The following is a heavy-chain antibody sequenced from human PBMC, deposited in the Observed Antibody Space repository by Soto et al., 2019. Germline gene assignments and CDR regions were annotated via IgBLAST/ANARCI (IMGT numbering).Heavy chain of an antibody. V-gene: IGHV1-8*01. D-gene: IGHD3-3*01. CDR3: ARGVFSLLRFWDPTAAPIDY. CDR2: MNPNSGNT. CDR1: GYTFTSYD. Sequence: ASVKVSCKASGYTFTSYDINWVRQATGQGLEWMGWMNPNSGNTGYAQKFQGRVTMTRNTSISTAYMELSSLRSEDTAVYYCARGVFSLLRFWDPTAAPIDYWGQGTLVTVSS. J-gene: IGHJ4*02.